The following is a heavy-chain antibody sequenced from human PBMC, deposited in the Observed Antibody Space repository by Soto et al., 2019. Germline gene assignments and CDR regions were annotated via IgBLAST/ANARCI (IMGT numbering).Heavy chain of an antibody. Sequence: QVQLVESGGGVVQPGRSLRLSCAASGFTFSSYGMHWVRQAPGKGLEWVAVISYDGSNKYYADSVKGRFTISRDNSKNALYLQINSLRAEDTAVYYCARALGPRLVVDHFDYWGQGTLVTFPS. CDR2: ISYDGSNK. V-gene: IGHV3-30*03. CDR1: GFTFSSYG. D-gene: IGHD3-22*01. J-gene: IGHJ4*02. CDR3: ARALGPRLVVDHFDY.